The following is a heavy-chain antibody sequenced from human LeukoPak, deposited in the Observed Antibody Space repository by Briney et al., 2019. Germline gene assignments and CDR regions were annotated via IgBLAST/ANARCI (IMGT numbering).Heavy chain of an antibody. CDR3: AKDLDPYYYDSSGYYYDY. Sequence: GGSLRLSCAASGFTFSSYEMNWVRQAPGKGLEWVSYISSSGSTIYYADSVKGRFTISRDNAKNSLYLQMNSLRAEDTAVYYCAKDLDPYYYDSSGYYYDYWGQGTLVTVSS. CDR2: ISSSGSTI. J-gene: IGHJ4*02. CDR1: GFTFSSYE. D-gene: IGHD3-22*01. V-gene: IGHV3-48*03.